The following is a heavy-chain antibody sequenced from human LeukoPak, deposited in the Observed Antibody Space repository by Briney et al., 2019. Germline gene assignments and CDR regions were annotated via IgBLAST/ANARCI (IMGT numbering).Heavy chain of an antibody. J-gene: IGHJ4*02. Sequence: GGSLRLSCAASGFTFSSYGMHWVRQAPGKGLEWVAFIRYDGSNKYYADSVKGRFTISRDNSKNTLYLQMNSLRAEDTAVYYCAKDPRLYGSGNEPDYWGQGTLVTVSS. D-gene: IGHD3-10*01. V-gene: IGHV3-30*02. CDR3: AKDPRLYGSGNEPDY. CDR2: IRYDGSNK. CDR1: GFTFSSYG.